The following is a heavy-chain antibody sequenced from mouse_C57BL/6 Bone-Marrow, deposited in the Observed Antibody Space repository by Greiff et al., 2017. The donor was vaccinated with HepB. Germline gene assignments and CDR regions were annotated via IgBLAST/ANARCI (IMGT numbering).Heavy chain of an antibody. CDR2: INYDGSST. V-gene: IGHV5-16*01. CDR1: GFTFSDYY. CDR3: ARDPPREGAMDY. J-gene: IGHJ4*01. Sequence: DVKLVESEGGLVQPGSSMKLSCTASGFTFSDYYMAWVRQVPEKGLEWVANINYDGSSTYYLDSLKSRFIISRDNAKNILYLQMSSLKSEDTATYYCARDPPREGAMDYWGQGTSVTVSS.